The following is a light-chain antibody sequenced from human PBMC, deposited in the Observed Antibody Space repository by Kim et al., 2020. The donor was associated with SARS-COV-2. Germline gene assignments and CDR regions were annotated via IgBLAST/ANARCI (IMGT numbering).Light chain of an antibody. CDR2: YAS. Sequence: ELAPRSRRVSRRIGHCLAWCQQTCRKSHGLHIPYASIRATGIEGRFSGSRSRTSFTLTISSLEPEDLAVYYCQQRRTWPLTFGGETKVDIK. CDR1: RRIGHC. V-gene: IGKV3-11*01. J-gene: IGKJ4*01. CDR3: QQRRTWPLT.